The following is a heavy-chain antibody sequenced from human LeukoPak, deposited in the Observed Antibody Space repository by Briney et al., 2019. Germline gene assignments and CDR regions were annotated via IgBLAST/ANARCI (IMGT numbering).Heavy chain of an antibody. D-gene: IGHD6-13*01. CDR2: IYTSGST. CDR3: ARLGAAPGPPHYFYYGMDV. V-gene: IGHV4-4*07. CDR1: GGSISSYY. Sequence: PSETLSLTCTVSGGSISSYYWSWIRQPAGKGLEWIGRIYTSGSTNYTPSLKSRVTMSVDTSKNQFSLKLSSVTAADTAVYYCARLGAAPGPPHYFYYGMDVWGQGTTVTVS. J-gene: IGHJ6*02.